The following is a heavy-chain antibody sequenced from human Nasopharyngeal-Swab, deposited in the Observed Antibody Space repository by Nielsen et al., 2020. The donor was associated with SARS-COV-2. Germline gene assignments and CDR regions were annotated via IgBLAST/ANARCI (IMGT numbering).Heavy chain of an antibody. D-gene: IGHD3-10*01. J-gene: IGHJ4*02. Sequence: GGSLRLSCAASGFTFSSYAMHWVRQAPGKGLEWVGFIRSKAYGGTTEYAASVKGRFTISRDDSKSIAYLQMNSLKTEDTAVYYCTGALWFGELLRFDYWGQGTLVTVSS. CDR1: GFTFSSYA. CDR3: TGALWFGELLRFDY. V-gene: IGHV3-49*04. CDR2: IRSKAYGGTT.